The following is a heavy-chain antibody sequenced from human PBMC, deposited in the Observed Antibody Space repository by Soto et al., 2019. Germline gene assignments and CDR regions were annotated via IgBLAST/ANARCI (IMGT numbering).Heavy chain of an antibody. J-gene: IGHJ4*02. CDR1: GFTFSDYY. D-gene: IGHD3-16*01. CDR3: ARQKGDYGGGLDY. Sequence: GGSLRLSCAASGFTFSDYYMSWIRQAPGKGLEWVSYISSSSSYTNYADSVKGRFTISRDNAKNSLYLQMNSLRAEDTAVYYCARQKGDYGGGLDYWGQGTLVTVSS. V-gene: IGHV3-11*06. CDR2: ISSSSSYT.